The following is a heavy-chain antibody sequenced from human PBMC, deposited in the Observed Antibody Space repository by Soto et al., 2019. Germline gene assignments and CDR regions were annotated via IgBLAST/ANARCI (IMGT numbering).Heavy chain of an antibody. CDR3: ARRARPDFYYMDV. J-gene: IGHJ6*03. CDR2: ISSNVGST. V-gene: IGHV3-64*01. D-gene: IGHD6-6*01. Sequence: GSLRLSCAASGFTFSSYSMNWVRQAPGKGLEYVSGISSNVGSTYYANSVQGRFTISRDNSKNTVYLQMGSLRPEDMAVYYCARRARPDFYYMDVWGKGTTVTVSS. CDR1: GFTFSSYS.